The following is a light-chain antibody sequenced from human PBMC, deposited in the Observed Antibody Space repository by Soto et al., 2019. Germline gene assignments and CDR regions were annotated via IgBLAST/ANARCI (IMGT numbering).Light chain of an antibody. Sequence: EIVMTQSPATLSVSPGERATLSCRASQNIKTNLAWYQQKPGQAPSLLIYGASTRATAIPARFSGSGSGTEFTLTIRSLQSEDFSVYYCQQYNDWPPRAFGQGTKVEIK. CDR2: GAS. V-gene: IGKV3-15*01. CDR1: QNIKTN. CDR3: QQYNDWPPRA. J-gene: IGKJ1*01.